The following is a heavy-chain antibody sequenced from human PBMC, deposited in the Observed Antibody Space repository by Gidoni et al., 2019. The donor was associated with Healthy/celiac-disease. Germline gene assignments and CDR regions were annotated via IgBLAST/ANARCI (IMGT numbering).Heavy chain of an antibody. Sequence: QLQLQESGPGLVKPSETLSLTCTVSGGSISSSRYYWGWIRQPPGKGLEWIGSIYYSGSTYYNPSLKSRVTISVDTSKNQFSLKLSSVTAADTDVYYCARDQEVDTAMVGWFDPWGQGTLVTVSS. V-gene: IGHV4-39*07. CDR3: ARDQEVDTAMVGWFDP. D-gene: IGHD5-18*01. J-gene: IGHJ5*02. CDR1: GGSISSSRYY. CDR2: IYYSGST.